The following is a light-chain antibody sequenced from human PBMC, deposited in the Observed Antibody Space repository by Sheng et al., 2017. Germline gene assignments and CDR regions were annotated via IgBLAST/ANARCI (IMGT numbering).Light chain of an antibody. CDR2: AAS. CDR1: QSIGKY. CDR3: QQSYSTLLT. Sequence: DIQMTQSPSSLSAFVGDRVTITCRASQSIGKYLNWYQQKPGKAPKLLIYAASSLQSGVPSRFSGSGSGTDFTLTISSLQPEDFATYYCQQSYSTLLTFGGGTKVEIK. J-gene: IGKJ4*01. V-gene: IGKV1-39*01.